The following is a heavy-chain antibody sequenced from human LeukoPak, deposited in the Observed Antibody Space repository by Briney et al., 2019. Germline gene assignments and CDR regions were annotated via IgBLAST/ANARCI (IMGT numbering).Heavy chain of an antibody. D-gene: IGHD6-13*01. J-gene: IGHJ3*02. Sequence: GGSLRLSRAASGFTFSSYAMSWVRQAPGKGLEWVSAISGSGGSTYYADSVKGRFTISRDNSKNTLYLQMNSLRAEDTAVYYCAKDLRPRIAAAGLDAFDIWGQGTMVTVSS. CDR1: GFTFSSYA. CDR2: ISGSGGST. CDR3: AKDLRPRIAAAGLDAFDI. V-gene: IGHV3-23*01.